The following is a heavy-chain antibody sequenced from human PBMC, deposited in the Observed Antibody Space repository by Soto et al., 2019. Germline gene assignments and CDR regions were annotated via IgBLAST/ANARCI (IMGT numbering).Heavy chain of an antibody. V-gene: IGHV4-31*03. Sequence: PSETLSLTCTVSGGSISSGGYYWSWIRQHPGKGLEWIGYIYYSGSTYYNPSLKSRVTISVDTSKNQFSLKLSSVTAADTAVYYCARANGKMEFGVVTPDYWGQGTLVTVSS. CDR1: GGSISSGGYY. D-gene: IGHD3-3*01. CDR2: IYYSGST. J-gene: IGHJ4*02. CDR3: ARANGKMEFGVVTPDY.